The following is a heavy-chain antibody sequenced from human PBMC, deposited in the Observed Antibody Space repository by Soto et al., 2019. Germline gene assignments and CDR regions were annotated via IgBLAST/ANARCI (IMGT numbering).Heavy chain of an antibody. CDR1: GYSFAGYW. Sequence: WESLKISCKGSGYSFAGYWITWVRQKPGKGLEWMGRIDPSDSQTYYSPSFRGHVTISATKSITTVFLQRSSLRASDTALYYCAKDMDLNYYDSSGYYPDDAFDIWGQGTMVTVSS. CDR3: AKDMDLNYYDSSGYYPDDAFDI. D-gene: IGHD3-22*01. V-gene: IGHV5-10-1*01. CDR2: IDPSDSQT. J-gene: IGHJ3*02.